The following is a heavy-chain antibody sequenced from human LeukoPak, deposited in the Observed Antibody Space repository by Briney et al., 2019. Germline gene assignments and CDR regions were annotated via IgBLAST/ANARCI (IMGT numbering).Heavy chain of an antibody. CDR2: INPSGGST. D-gene: IGHD1-26*01. CDR1: GYTFTGYY. Sequence: ASVKVSCKASGYTFTGYYMHWVRQAPGQGLEWMGIINPSGGSTSYAQKFQGRVTMTRDTSTSTVYMELSSLRSEDTAVYYCARSVGATTWIDYWGQGTLVTVSP. J-gene: IGHJ4*02. CDR3: ARSVGATTWIDY. V-gene: IGHV1-46*01.